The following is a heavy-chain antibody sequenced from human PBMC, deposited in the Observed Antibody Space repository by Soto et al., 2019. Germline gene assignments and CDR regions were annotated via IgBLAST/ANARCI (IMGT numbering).Heavy chain of an antibody. CDR1: GFTFSSYG. V-gene: IGHV3-33*01. J-gene: IGHJ6*02. D-gene: IGHD3-10*01. CDR3: ARQITYYYYYGMDV. Sequence: QVQLVESGGGVVQPGRSLRLSCAASGFTFSSYGMHWVRQAPGKGLEWVAVIWYDGSNKYYADSVKGRFTISRDNSKNTLDLQMNSLRAEDTAVYYCARQITYYYYYGMDVWGQGTTVTVSS. CDR2: IWYDGSNK.